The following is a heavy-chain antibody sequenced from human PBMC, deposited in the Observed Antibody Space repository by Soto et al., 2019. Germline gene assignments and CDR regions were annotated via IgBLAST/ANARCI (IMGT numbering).Heavy chain of an antibody. D-gene: IGHD3-9*01. V-gene: IGHV4-31*01. CDR1: GGSIRSVGYY. Sequence: QVQLQESGPGLVTPSQTLSLTCTVSGGSIRSVGYYWSLFRRHPGKGLAWIGCIYYSGSTYYNPSLKSLVTISVDTSKNQFALKLSSVTAAATGVYYCAGTTYYDILTGYHGGAFDIWGQGTMVTFSS. J-gene: IGHJ3*02. CDR3: AGTTYYDILTGYHGGAFDI. CDR2: IYYSGST.